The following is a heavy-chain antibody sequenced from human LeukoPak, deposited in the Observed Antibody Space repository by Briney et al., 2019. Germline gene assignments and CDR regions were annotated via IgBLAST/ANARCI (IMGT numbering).Heavy chain of an antibody. V-gene: IGHV3-7*01. D-gene: IGHD4-23*01. Sequence: GGSLRLSCAASGFTFGSCWMNWVRQPPGKGLEWVANINQDGSQKFYVDSVKGRFTISRDNANNSLYLQMNSLRAEDAAVYYCVRGNDYGGPHYWGQGTLVTVSS. CDR2: INQDGSQK. CDR1: GFTFGSCW. J-gene: IGHJ4*02. CDR3: VRGNDYGGPHY.